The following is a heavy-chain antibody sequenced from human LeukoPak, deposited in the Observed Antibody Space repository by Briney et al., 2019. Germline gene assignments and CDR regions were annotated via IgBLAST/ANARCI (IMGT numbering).Heavy chain of an antibody. CDR3: ARGVVVAAKDAFDI. V-gene: IGHV4-39*01. Sequence: KPSETLSLTCTVSGGSISSSSYYWGWIRQPPGKGLEWIGSIYYSGSTYYDSSLKSRVTISVDTSKNQFSLKLSSVTAADTAVYYCARGVVVAAKDAFDIWGQGTMVTVSS. CDR2: IYYSGST. D-gene: IGHD2-15*01. CDR1: GGSISSSSYY. J-gene: IGHJ3*02.